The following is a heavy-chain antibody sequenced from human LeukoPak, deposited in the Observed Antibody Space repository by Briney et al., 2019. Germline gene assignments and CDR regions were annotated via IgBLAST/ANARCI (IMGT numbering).Heavy chain of an antibody. CDR1: GFTFSSYA. J-gene: IGHJ4*02. V-gene: IGHV3-23*01. D-gene: IGHD6-19*01. Sequence: GASLRLSCAASGFTFSSYAMSWVRQAPGKGLEWVSAISGSGGSTYYADSVKGRFTISRDNAKNSLYLQMNSLRAEDTAVYYCARDRLSRQWLTPDYFDYWGQGTLVTVSS. CDR3: ARDRLSRQWLTPDYFDY. CDR2: ISGSGGST.